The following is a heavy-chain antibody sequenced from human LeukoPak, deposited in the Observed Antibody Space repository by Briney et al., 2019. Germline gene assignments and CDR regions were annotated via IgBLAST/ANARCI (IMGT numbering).Heavy chain of an antibody. CDR3: VARDNGNDLLSYHAMDV. CDR2: IMPVLDTG. J-gene: IGHJ6*04. V-gene: IGHV1-69*06. Sequence: RASVKVSCKASGGSFRRYAFAWVRQAPGQGLEWMGGIMPVLDTGSYAQGFQGRVTITADRSTSTAYMELRSLRPEDTALYYCVARDNGNDLLSYHAMDVWGNGTTVTVSS. D-gene: IGHD1-1*01. CDR1: GGSFRRYA.